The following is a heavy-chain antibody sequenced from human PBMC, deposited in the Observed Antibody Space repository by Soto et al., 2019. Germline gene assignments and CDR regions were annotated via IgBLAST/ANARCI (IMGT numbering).Heavy chain of an antibody. CDR3: ARDTGFWSEIDY. D-gene: IGHD3-3*01. Sequence: SLRLSCAGYGFIFSSYEMNWVRQAPGKGLEWISFISTSGDTIYHADSVKGRFTISRDNAKNSLYLQMNSLRAEDTAIYYCARDTGFWSEIDYWGQGTLVTVSS. CDR1: GFIFSSYE. J-gene: IGHJ4*02. CDR2: ISTSGDTI. V-gene: IGHV3-48*03.